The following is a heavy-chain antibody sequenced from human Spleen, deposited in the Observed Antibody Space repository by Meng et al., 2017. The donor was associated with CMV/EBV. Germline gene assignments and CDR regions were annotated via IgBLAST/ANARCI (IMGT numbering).Heavy chain of an antibody. V-gene: IGHV3-30*04. Sequence: GESLKISCAASGFTFSNYAMHWVRQAPGKGLEWVAVISYDGSNKYYADSVKGRFTISRDNSKNTLYLQMNSLSAEDTAVYYCAREWSIAARSFDYWGQGTLVTVSS. J-gene: IGHJ4*02. CDR1: GFTFSNYA. D-gene: IGHD6-6*01. CDR3: AREWSIAARSFDY. CDR2: ISYDGSNK.